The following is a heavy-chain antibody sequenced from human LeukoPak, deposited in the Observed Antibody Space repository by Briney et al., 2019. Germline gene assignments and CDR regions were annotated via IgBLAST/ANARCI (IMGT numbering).Heavy chain of an antibody. D-gene: IGHD1-26*01. CDR1: GYSFTSYW. J-gene: IGHJ4*02. V-gene: IGHV5-51*01. CDR2: IYPGDSDT. Sequence: GESLKISCKGSGYSFTSYWIGWVRQMPGKSLECMGIIYPGDSDTRYSPSFQGQVTISADKSISTAYLQWSSLKASDTAMYYCARLGYRSQWELRYYFDYWGQGTLVTVSS. CDR3: ARLGYRSQWELRYYFDY.